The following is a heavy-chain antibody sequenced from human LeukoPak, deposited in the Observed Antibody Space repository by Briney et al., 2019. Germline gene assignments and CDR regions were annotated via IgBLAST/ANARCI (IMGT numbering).Heavy chain of an antibody. Sequence: GGSLRLSCTASGFTFGDYAMSWVRQAPGKGLEWVGFIRSKAYGGTTQYAASVKGRFSISRDDSKSIAYLRMSSLKTEDTAVYYCTRVRSGNDFDYWGQGTLVTVSS. CDR2: IRSKAYGGTT. V-gene: IGHV3-49*04. CDR3: TRVRSGNDFDY. CDR1: GFTFGDYA. D-gene: IGHD3-10*01. J-gene: IGHJ4*02.